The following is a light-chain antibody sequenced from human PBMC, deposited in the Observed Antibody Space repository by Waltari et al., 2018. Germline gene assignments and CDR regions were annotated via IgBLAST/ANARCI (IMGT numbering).Light chain of an antibody. CDR3: LSADSSGTSKV. Sequence: SYELTQPPSVSVSPGQTARTTCPGDALPTQYAFWYQQKPGQAPVLIIDKDTQRPSGIPDLFSGSSSGTTVTMTISGVQAEDEADYYCLSADSSGTSKVFGGGTKLTVL. CDR1: ALPTQY. J-gene: IGLJ3*02. CDR2: KDT. V-gene: IGLV3-25*03.